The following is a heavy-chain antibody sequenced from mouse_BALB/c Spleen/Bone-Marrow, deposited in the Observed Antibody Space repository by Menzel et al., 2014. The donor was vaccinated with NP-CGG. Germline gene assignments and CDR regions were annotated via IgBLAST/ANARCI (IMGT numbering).Heavy chain of an antibody. Sequence: EVKVVDSGGGLVKPGGSLKLSCAASGFTFSSYAMSWVRQTPEKRLEWVASISSGGSTHYPDSVKGRFTISRDNARNILYLQMSSLRSEDTAMYYCAREEYGQKVYAMDYWGQGTSVTVSS. CDR3: AREEYGQKVYAMDY. V-gene: IGHV5-6-5*01. J-gene: IGHJ4*01. D-gene: IGHD2-10*02. CDR1: GFTFSSYA. CDR2: ISSGGST.